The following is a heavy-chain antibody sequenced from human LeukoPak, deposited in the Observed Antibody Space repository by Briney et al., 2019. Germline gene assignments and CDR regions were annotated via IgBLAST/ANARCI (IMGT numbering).Heavy chain of an antibody. CDR1: GFTFRSYS. V-gene: IGHV3-21*01. CDR2: ISSSSSYI. D-gene: IGHD6-19*01. J-gene: IGHJ4*02. CDR3: ARALRQWLIDY. Sequence: GGSLRLSCAASGFTFRSYSMNWVRQAPGKGLEWVSSISSSSSYIYYADSVKGRFTISRDNAKNSLFLQMNSLRAEDTAVYYCARALRQWLIDYWGQGTLATVSS.